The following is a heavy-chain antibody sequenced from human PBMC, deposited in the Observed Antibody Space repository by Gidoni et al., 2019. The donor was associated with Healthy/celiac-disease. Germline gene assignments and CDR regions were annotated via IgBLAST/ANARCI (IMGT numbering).Heavy chain of an antibody. CDR2: IYYSGST. Sequence: QVQLQESGPGLVKPSETLSLTCTVSGGSISSYYWSWIRQPPGKGLEWIGYIYYSGSTNYNPSLKSRVTISVDTSKNQFSLKLSSVTAADTAVYYCARGRYYYDSSGFSPFFDYWGQGTLVTVSS. V-gene: IGHV4-59*01. CDR1: GGSISSYY. D-gene: IGHD3-22*01. CDR3: ARGRYYYDSSGFSPFFDY. J-gene: IGHJ4*02.